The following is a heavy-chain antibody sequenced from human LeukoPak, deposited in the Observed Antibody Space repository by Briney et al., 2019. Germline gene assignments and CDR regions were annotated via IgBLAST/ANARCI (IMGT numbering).Heavy chain of an antibody. J-gene: IGHJ5*02. V-gene: IGHV3-15*01. Sequence: PGGSLRLSCAASGFTFSNAWMSWVRQAPGKGLEWVGRIKSKTDGGTTDYAAPVKGRFTISRDDSKNTLYLQMNSLKTEDTAVYYCTTDRTYYDFWSGLWDWFDPWGQGTLVTVSS. CDR3: TTDRTYYDFWSGLWDWFDP. CDR2: IKSKTDGGTT. D-gene: IGHD3-3*01. CDR1: GFTFSNAW.